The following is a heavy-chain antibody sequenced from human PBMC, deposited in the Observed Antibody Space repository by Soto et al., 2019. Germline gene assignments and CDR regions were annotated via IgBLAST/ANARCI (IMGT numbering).Heavy chain of an antibody. Sequence: DVQLLESGGDLVQPGGSLRLSCAASGFIFSNYAMSWVRQAPGKGLEWVSLIRGSGGPTNYADSVKGRFTVSRDNSKNILRLQMNSLRGEDQAVYYGVKAFRVGSDWTHDWGQGTLVTGSS. CDR2: IRGSGGPT. CDR3: VKAFRVGSDWTHD. D-gene: IGHD5-12*01. J-gene: IGHJ4*02. CDR1: GFIFSNYA. V-gene: IGHV3-23*01.